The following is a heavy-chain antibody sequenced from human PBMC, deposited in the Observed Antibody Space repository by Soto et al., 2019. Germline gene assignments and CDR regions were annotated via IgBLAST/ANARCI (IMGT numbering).Heavy chain of an antibody. D-gene: IGHD4-17*01. CDR2: INAGNGNT. Sequence: QVQLVQAGAEEKKPGASVKVSCKASGYTFTSYAMHWVRQAPGQRLEWMGWINAGNGNTKYSQKFQGRVTITRDTSASTAYRELSSLRSEDTAVYYCASALRRGAYDYGMDVWGQGTTVTVSS. V-gene: IGHV1-3*05. J-gene: IGHJ6*02. CDR1: GYTFTSYA. CDR3: ASALRRGAYDYGMDV.